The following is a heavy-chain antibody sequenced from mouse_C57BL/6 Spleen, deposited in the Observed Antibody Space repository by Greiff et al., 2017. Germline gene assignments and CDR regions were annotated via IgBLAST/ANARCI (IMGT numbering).Heavy chain of an antibody. CDR1: GYAFTNYL. J-gene: IGHJ2*01. Sequence: QVQLKQSGAELVRPGTSVKVSCKASGYAFTNYLIEWVKQRPGQGLEWIGVINPGSGGTNYNEKFKGKATLTADKSSSTAYMQLSSLTSEDSAVYFCARYGYDFDYWGQGTTLTVSS. V-gene: IGHV1-54*01. D-gene: IGHD1-2*01. CDR2: INPGSGGT. CDR3: ARYGYDFDY.